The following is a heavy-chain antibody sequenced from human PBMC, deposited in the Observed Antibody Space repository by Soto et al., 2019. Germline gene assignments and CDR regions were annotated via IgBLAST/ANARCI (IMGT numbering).Heavy chain of an antibody. CDR3: AHLDHCRGSTCYTGLSDYFDY. CDR2: MYWDDDR. J-gene: IGHJ4*02. V-gene: IGHV2-5*02. Sequence: QITLKESGPTLLEPTQTLTLTCAFSGFSLDTTGVGVAWLRQPPGKALEWLALMYWDDDRRYRPSFRSRLAITWASSRSQLILTMTNVHPVDTATYYCAHLDHCRGSTCYTGLSDYFDYWGPGTPVTVSS. D-gene: IGHD2-15*01. CDR1: GFSLDTTGVG.